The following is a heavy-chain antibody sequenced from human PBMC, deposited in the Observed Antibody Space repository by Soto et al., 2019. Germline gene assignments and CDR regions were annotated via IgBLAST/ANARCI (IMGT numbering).Heavy chain of an antibody. CDR1: GGSFSGYY. Sequence: ASETLSLTCAVYGGSFSGYYWSWIRQPPGKGLDWIGEINHSGSTNYNPSLKSRVTISVDTSKNQFSLKLSSVTAADTAVYYCAGDRYNWNYGYYYYYGMDVWGQGTTVTVSS. V-gene: IGHV4-34*01. J-gene: IGHJ6*02. CDR2: INHSGST. D-gene: IGHD1-7*01. CDR3: AGDRYNWNYGYYYYYGMDV.